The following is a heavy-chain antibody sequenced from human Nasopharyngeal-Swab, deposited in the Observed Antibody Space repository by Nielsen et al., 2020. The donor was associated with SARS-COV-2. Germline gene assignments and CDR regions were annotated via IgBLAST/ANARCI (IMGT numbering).Heavy chain of an antibody. CDR3: ARVGWFGEFHFDY. V-gene: IGHV4-34*01. J-gene: IGHJ4*02. CDR1: GGSFSGYY. CDR2: INHSGST. D-gene: IGHD3-10*01. Sequence: SETLSLTCAVSGGSFSGYYWSWIRQPPGKGLEWIGEINHSGSTNYNPSLKSRVTISVDTSKNQFSLKLSSVTAADTAVYYCARVGWFGEFHFDYWGQGTLVTVS.